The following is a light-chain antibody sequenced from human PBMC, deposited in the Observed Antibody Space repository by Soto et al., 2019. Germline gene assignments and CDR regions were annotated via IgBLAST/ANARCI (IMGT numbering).Light chain of an antibody. J-gene: IGKJ2*01. CDR3: QQYYSTPYT. Sequence: IVMTQSPDSLAVSLGERATINCKSSQSVLHSSHNENYLVWYQQKPGQPPKLLIYWASTREYGVPDRFSGSGSGTDFTLTISSLQAEDVAVYYCQQYYSTPYTVGQGTKLEIK. CDR1: QSVLHSSHNENY. V-gene: IGKV4-1*01. CDR2: WAS.